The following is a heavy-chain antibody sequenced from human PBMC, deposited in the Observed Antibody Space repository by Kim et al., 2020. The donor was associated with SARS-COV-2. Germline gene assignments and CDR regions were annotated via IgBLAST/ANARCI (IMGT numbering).Heavy chain of an antibody. CDR1: GFTFSDYY. V-gene: IGHV3-11*01. CDR2: ISSSGSTI. J-gene: IGHJ4*02. D-gene: IGHD6-19*01. CDR3: ARDRQWLAALLASRFDY. Sequence: GGSLRLSCAASGFTFSDYYMSWIRQAPGKGLEWVSYISSSGSTIYYAYSVKGRFTISRDNAKNSLYLQMNSLRAEDTAVYYCARDRQWLAALLASRFDYWGQGTLVTVSS.